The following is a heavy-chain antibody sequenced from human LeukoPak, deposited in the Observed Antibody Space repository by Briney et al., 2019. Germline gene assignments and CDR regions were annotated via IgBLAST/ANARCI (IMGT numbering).Heavy chain of an antibody. J-gene: IGHJ5*02. CDR2: IKQDGSEK. D-gene: IGHD2-21*02. CDR1: GFTFSSYW. CDR3: ARGYCGGDCYSGWFDP. V-gene: IGHV3-7*01. Sequence: GGSLRLSCAASGFTFSSYWMSWVRQAPGKGLEWVANIKQDGSEKYYVDFVKGRFTISRDNAKNSLYLQMNSLRAEDTAVYYCARGYCGGDCYSGWFDPWGQGTLVTVSS.